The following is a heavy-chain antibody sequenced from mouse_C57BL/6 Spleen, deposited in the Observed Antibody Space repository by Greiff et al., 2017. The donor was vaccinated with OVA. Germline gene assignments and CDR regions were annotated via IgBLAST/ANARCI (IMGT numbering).Heavy chain of an antibody. Sequence: QVQLQQSGAELARPGASVKLSCKASGYTFTSYGISWVKQRTGQGLEWIGEIYPRSGNTYYNEKFKGKATLTADKSSSTAYMELRSLTSEDSAVYFCARGRGITTVVGDWFADWGQGTLVTVSA. CDR3: ARGRGITTVVGDWFAD. V-gene: IGHV1-81*01. CDR1: GYTFTSYG. CDR2: IYPRSGNT. J-gene: IGHJ3*01. D-gene: IGHD1-1*01.